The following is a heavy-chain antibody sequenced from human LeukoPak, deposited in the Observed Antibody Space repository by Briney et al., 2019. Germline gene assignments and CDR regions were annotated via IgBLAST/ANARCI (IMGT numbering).Heavy chain of an antibody. CDR3: SRDISPSTRAFDV. D-gene: IGHD2-15*01. J-gene: IGHJ3*01. CDR2: ITSDCSPT. Sequence: GGSLRLSCAVSGFSLTTYEMTWVRQAPGKGLEWVSFITSDCSPTFYADSVKGRFTIFRDTAKNSLYLQMNNLRGEDTAIYYCSRDISPSTRAFDVWGQGTMVTVSS. V-gene: IGHV3-48*03. CDR1: GFSLTTYE.